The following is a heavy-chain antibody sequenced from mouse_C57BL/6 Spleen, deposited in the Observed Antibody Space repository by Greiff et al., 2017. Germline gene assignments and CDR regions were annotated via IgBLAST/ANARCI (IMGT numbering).Heavy chain of an antibody. CDR3: ARSYWDEGVYAMDY. D-gene: IGHD4-1*01. V-gene: IGHV1-72*01. CDR2: IDPNSGGT. Sequence: QVQLQQPGAELVKPGASVKLSCKASGYTFTSYWMHWVQQRPGRGLEWIGRIDPNSGGTKYNEKFKSKATLTVDKPSSTAYMQLISLTSEDPAVYYCARSYWDEGVYAMDYWGQGTSVTVSS. J-gene: IGHJ4*01. CDR1: GYTFTSYW.